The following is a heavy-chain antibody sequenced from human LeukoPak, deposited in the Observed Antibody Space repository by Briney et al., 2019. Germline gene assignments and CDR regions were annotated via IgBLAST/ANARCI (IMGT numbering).Heavy chain of an antibody. V-gene: IGHV3-23*01. D-gene: IGHD5-24*01. CDR2: IRANGYDT. CDR3: ANVEMATMAH. Sequence: GGSLRLSCAASGFTFSNYDMTWVRRAPGKGLEWVSSIRANGYDTFYSGSVKGRFTMSRDNSENTLYLQMNSLRVEDTAVYYCANVEMATMAHWGQGTLVTVSS. CDR1: GFTFSNYD. J-gene: IGHJ4*02.